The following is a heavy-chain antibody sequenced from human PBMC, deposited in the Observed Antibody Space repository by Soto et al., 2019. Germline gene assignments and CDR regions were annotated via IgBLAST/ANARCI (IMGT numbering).Heavy chain of an antibody. Sequence: QVQLVQSGTEVKKPGASVKVSCKASGYTFTSYGITWVRQAPGQGLEWMGWISTYNGNTKYAQKLQGRVTMTTDTSTSTAYMALRSLRSDDTAVYYCGRDHRGGNSGGRFDPWGQGTLVTVSS. CDR1: GYTFTSYG. CDR2: ISTYNGNT. CDR3: GRDHRGGNSGGRFDP. D-gene: IGHD2-21*02. J-gene: IGHJ5*02. V-gene: IGHV1-18*01.